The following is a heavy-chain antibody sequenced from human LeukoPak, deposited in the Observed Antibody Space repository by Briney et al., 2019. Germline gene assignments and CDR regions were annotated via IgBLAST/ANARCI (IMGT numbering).Heavy chain of an antibody. Sequence: SEPLSLPCRVSGGSISSDSWAWIRQPPGKGLDWIGYMYYTGSTNYNPSLNSRVTISLATSKKQFSLKLSSVTAADTAVYYCARVSVVYGMDVWGRGTTVTVSS. CDR2: MYYTGST. CDR3: ARVSVVYGMDV. CDR1: GGSISSDS. V-gene: IGHV4-59*01. J-gene: IGHJ6*02.